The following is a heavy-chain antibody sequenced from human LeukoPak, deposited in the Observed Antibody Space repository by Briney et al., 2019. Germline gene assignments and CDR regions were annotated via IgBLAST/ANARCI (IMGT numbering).Heavy chain of an antibody. V-gene: IGHV4-39*07. D-gene: IGHD3-22*01. CDR3: AREKTYYYDSSGYWDY. J-gene: IGHJ4*02. Sequence: SETLSLTCTVSGGSISSSGYYWGWIRQSPGKGLEWIGNIYFSGSTYYNPSLKSRVTISLDTSKNQFSLKLSSVTAADTAVYFCAREKTYYYDSSGYWDYWGQGTLVTVSS. CDR2: IYFSGST. CDR1: GGSISSSGYY.